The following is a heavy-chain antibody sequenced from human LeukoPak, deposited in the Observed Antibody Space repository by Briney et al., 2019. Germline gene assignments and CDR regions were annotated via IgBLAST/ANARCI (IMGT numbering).Heavy chain of an antibody. Sequence: GGSLRLSCAASGFTFSSYWMSWVRQAPGKGLEWVANIKQDGSEKYYVDSVKGRFTISRDNAKNSLYLQMNSLRAEDTAVYHCARWSVWQWLVFGFDYWGQGTLVTVSS. CDR3: ARWSVWQWLVFGFDY. J-gene: IGHJ4*02. CDR1: GFTFSSYW. D-gene: IGHD6-19*01. CDR2: IKQDGSEK. V-gene: IGHV3-7*01.